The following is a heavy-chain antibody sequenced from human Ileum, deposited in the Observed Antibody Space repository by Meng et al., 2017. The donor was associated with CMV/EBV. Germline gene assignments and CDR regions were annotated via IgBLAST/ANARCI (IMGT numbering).Heavy chain of an antibody. V-gene: IGHV3-23*01. CDR3: TKGGVYSSSWGDY. Sequence: GESLKISCTTSGFTFGDYAMSWVRQAPGKGLEWVAAISGSGGSTYYADSVKGRFTVSRDNSKNTLYLQMDSLRAEDTAVYYCTKGGVYSSSWGDYWGQGTLVTVSS. CDR1: GFTFGDYA. J-gene: IGHJ4*02. D-gene: IGHD6-13*01. CDR2: ISGSGGST.